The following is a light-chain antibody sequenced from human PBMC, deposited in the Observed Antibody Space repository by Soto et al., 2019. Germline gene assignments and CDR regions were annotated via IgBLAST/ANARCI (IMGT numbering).Light chain of an antibody. CDR1: QSVSSSY. Sequence: EIVLTQSPGTLSLSPGERATLSCRASQSVSSSYLAWYQQKPGQAPRLLIYGASSRATGIPDRFSGSGSGTDFTLTISRVEPEDVAVYYCQQYGSSPWTFGQGTKVEIK. CDR2: GAS. V-gene: IGKV3-20*01. J-gene: IGKJ1*01. CDR3: QQYGSSPWT.